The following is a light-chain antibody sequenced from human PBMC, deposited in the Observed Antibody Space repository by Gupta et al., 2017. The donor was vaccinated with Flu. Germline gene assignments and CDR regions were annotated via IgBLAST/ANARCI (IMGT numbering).Light chain of an antibody. Sequence: DIQMTHSPSTLSASVGDRVTITCRASQSISSWLAWYQQKPGKAPKLLIYKASKVGSGDPSRFSGSGYGTEFTLTISSRQPEDFANYYCQQEDSSSGTFGHGTKVDIK. CDR3: QQEDSSSGT. V-gene: IGKV1-5*03. CDR2: KAS. CDR1: QSISSW. J-gene: IGKJ3*01.